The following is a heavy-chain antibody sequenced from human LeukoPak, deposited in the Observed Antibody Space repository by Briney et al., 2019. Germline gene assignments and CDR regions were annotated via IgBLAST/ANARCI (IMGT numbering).Heavy chain of an antibody. CDR1: GFTFSDYY. Sequence: GGSLRLSCAASGFTFSDYYMSWIRQAPGKGLEWVSYISSSSSYTNYADSVKGRFTISRDNAKNSLYLQMNSLRAEDTAVYYCARDQYCSRTSCSMGWFDPWGQGTLVTVSS. D-gene: IGHD2-2*01. J-gene: IGHJ5*02. V-gene: IGHV3-11*06. CDR3: ARDQYCSRTSCSMGWFDP. CDR2: ISSSSSYT.